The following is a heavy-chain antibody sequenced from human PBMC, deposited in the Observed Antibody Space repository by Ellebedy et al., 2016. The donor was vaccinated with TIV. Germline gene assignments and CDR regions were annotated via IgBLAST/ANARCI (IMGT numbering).Heavy chain of an antibody. J-gene: IGHJ4*02. Sequence: SVKVSCXASGGTFSSSSISWVRQAPGQGLEWMGGIIPIFGTANYAQSFQGRITITADESTSTAYMELSSLRSEDTAMYYCARGSSDCSSASCPFDYWGQGTLVTVSS. CDR2: IIPIFGTA. V-gene: IGHV1-69*13. CDR3: ARGSSDCSSASCPFDY. D-gene: IGHD2-2*01. CDR1: GGTFSSSS.